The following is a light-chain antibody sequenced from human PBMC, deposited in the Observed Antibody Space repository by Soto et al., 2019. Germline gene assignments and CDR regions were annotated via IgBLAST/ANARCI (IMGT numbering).Light chain of an antibody. V-gene: IGKV1-6*01. J-gene: IGKJ1*01. CDR2: GTS. CDR3: LQDYSYPRT. Sequence: AIQMTQSPSSLSASVGDRVIITCRASQAIRTELGWYQQRPGTAPKLLIYGTSNLQSGVPSRFSGSGSGTDFTLTINGLQPEDFATYYCLQDYSYPRTFGQGTKVDVK. CDR1: QAIRTE.